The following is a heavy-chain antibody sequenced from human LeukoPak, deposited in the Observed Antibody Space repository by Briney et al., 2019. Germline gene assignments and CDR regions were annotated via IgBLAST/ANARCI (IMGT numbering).Heavy chain of an antibody. V-gene: IGHV1-18*01. CDR3: AREKRGYYDSSGYPDY. J-gene: IGHJ4*02. CDR1: GYTFTSYG. CDR2: ISAYNGNT. Sequence: ASVKVSCAASGYTFTSYGISWVRQAPGQGLEWMGWISAYNGNTNYAQKLQGRVTMTTDTSTSTAYMELRSLRSDDTAVYYCAREKRGYYDSSGYPDYWGQGTLVTVSS. D-gene: IGHD3-22*01.